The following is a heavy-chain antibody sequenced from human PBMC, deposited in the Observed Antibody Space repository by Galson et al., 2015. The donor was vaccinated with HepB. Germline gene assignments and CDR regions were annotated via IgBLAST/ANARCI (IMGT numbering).Heavy chain of an antibody. CDR1: GYTFTSYG. D-gene: IGHD2-21*02. Sequence: SVKVSCKAPGYTFTSYGISWVRQAPGQGLEWMGWISAYNGNTNYAQKLQGRVTMTTDTSTSTAYMELRSLRSDDTAVYYCAREQVAYCGGDCSVDYWGQGTLVTVSS. J-gene: IGHJ4*02. CDR2: ISAYNGNT. CDR3: AREQVAYCGGDCSVDY. V-gene: IGHV1-18*01.